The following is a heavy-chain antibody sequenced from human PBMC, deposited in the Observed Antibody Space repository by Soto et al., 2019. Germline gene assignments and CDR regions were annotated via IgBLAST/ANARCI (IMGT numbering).Heavy chain of an antibody. CDR2: IYSGGST. CDR1: GFTVSSNY. CDR3: ARDGLIRFLEWYPYDMDV. J-gene: IGHJ6*02. Sequence: EVQLVETGGGLIQPGGSLRLSCAASGFTVSSNYMSWVRQAPGKGLEWVSVIYSGGSTYYADSVKGRFTISRDNSKNTLYLQMNSLRAEDTAVYYCARDGLIRFLEWYPYDMDVWGQGTTVTVSS. D-gene: IGHD3-3*01. V-gene: IGHV3-53*02.